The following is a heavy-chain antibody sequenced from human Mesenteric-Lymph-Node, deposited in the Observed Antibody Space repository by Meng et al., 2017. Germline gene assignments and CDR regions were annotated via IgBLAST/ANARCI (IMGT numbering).Heavy chain of an antibody. CDR3: ARSNLGSSSRGNFDY. Sequence: VLPQQSRPVLVKPSHTLSLSRDISRDSVSSNSAAWNWIRQSPSRGLEWLGRTYYRSKWYNDYAVSVKSRITINPDTSKNQFSLQLNSVTPEDTAVYYCARSNLGSSSRGNFDYWGQGTLVTVSS. CDR1: RDSVSSNSAA. V-gene: IGHV6-1*01. D-gene: IGHD6-6*01. CDR2: TYYRSKWYN. J-gene: IGHJ4*02.